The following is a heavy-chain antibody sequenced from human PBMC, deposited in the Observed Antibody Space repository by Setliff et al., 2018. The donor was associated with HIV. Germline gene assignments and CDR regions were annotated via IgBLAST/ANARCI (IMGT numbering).Heavy chain of an antibody. CDR3: ARGVVVDTTLDS. D-gene: IGHD2-15*01. CDR1: GGSFSGYY. CDR2: INHSGGT. Sequence: SETLSLTCAVYGGSFSGYYWSWIRQSPGKGLEWIGEINHSGGTNYSPSLKSRVTISVDTSKNQFSLKLSSVTAADTAVYYCARGVVVDTTLDSWGQGTLVTVSS. V-gene: IGHV4-34*01. J-gene: IGHJ4*02.